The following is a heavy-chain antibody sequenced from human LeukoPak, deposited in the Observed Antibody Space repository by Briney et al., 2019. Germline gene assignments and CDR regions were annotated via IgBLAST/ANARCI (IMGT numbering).Heavy chain of an antibody. CDR1: GFTFSSYA. Sequence: SGGSLRLSCAASGFTFSSYAMSWVRQAPGKGLEWVAAIGSRADDTHFADSVKGRFTISRDNSKKTLYLQMNSLRVEDTAVYYRAKGGWLDFWGQGTLITVSS. J-gene: IGHJ4*02. CDR3: AKGGWLDF. D-gene: IGHD2-15*01. V-gene: IGHV3-23*01. CDR2: IGSRADDT.